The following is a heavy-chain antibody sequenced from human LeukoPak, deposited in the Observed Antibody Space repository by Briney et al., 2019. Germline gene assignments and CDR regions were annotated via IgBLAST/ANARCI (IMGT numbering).Heavy chain of an antibody. D-gene: IGHD2-21*01. CDR2: FYTSGIT. J-gene: IGHJ3*02. CDR3: ARGAYSFNT. Sequence: SETLSLTCTVSGYSVRSFYWNWIRQSADKGLEWIGRFYTSGITKYNPSLQSRVAMSVDTSKNQFSLNLTSVTAADTAVYFCARGAYSFNTWGQGTMVTVSS. V-gene: IGHV4-4*07. CDR1: GYSVRSFY.